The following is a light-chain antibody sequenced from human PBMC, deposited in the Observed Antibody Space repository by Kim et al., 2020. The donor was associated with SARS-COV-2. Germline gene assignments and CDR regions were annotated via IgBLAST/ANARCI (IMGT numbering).Light chain of an antibody. J-gene: IGKJ2*01. CDR1: QSISNN. CDR3: QHYNNWPPYT. V-gene: IGKV3-15*01. Sequence: VSPGERATLSCRASQSISNNLAWYQQTPGQAPRLLIFDASTRATGIPARFSGSGSGTEFTLTISSLQSEDFVVYYCQHYNNWPPYTFGQGTKLEI. CDR2: DAS.